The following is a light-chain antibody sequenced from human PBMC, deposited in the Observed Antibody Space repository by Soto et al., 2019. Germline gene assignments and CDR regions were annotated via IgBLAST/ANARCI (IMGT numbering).Light chain of an antibody. CDR3: QQYNSYPYT. J-gene: IGKJ2*01. CDR1: QSISSS. Sequence: DIQMTQSPSTLSASVGDRVTITCRASQSISSSLAWYQQKPGKAPKLLIYDASNLESGVPSIFSGSGSGTEFTLTISSLQPDDFATYYCQQYNSYPYTFGQGTKVDIK. V-gene: IGKV1-5*01. CDR2: DAS.